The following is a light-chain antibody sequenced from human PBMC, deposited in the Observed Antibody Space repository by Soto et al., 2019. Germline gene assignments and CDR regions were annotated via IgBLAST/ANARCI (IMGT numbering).Light chain of an antibody. CDR3: TTYKTSSTPSDI. V-gene: IGLV2-14*01. CDR2: DVT. J-gene: IGLJ1*01. CDR1: SSDVGGYNY. Sequence: QSALTQPASVSGSPGQSIAISCTGTSSDVGGYNYVSWYQQHPGKAPKLLIYDVTNRPSGVSDRFTGSKSGYTASLTISGILPGDGADYICTTYKTSSTPSDICETVTKLPVL.